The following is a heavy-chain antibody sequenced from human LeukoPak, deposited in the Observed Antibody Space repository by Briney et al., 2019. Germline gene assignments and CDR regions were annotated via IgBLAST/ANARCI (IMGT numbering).Heavy chain of an antibody. CDR3: ARLHYYASSGYDALDI. CDR2: MDGNSGKT. D-gene: IGHD3-22*01. J-gene: IGHJ3*02. CDR1: GYTFTSYD. Sequence: ASVKVSCKTSGYTFTSYDINWVRQVPGQGLEWVGGMDGNSGKTAYAQNFLGRVTITRNSSISTAYMELSSLRSEDTAVYYCARLHYYASSGYDALDIWGQGTMVAVSS. V-gene: IGHV1-8*01.